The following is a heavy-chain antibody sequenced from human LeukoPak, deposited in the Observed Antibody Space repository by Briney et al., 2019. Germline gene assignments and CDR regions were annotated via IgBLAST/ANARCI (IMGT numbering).Heavy chain of an antibody. V-gene: IGHV1-69-2*01. CDR1: GSTVTDYY. D-gene: IGHD2-2*01. Sequence: ATVKISCKASGSTVTDYYIHWVQQAPGKGLEWMGRVDPEEGETIYADRFQGRLIITADTFADTAYMELSSLRSEDTAVYFCATSPSIPAAPNDYWGQGTLVTVSS. J-gene: IGHJ4*02. CDR3: ATSPSIPAAPNDY. CDR2: VDPEEGET.